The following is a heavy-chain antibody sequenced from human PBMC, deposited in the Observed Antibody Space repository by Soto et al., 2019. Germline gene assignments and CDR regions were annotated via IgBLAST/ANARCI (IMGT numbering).Heavy chain of an antibody. CDR3: ARSVRAVITYYYYGTDV. J-gene: IGHJ6*02. V-gene: IGHV1-69*13. D-gene: IGHD3-22*01. Sequence: GPSVKVSCKASGGTFSSYAISWVRQAPGQGLEWMGGIIPIFGTANYAQKFQGRVTITADESTSTAYMELSSLRSEDTAVYYCARSVRAVITYYYYGTDVWRQGTTVTVSS. CDR1: GGTFSSYA. CDR2: IIPIFGTA.